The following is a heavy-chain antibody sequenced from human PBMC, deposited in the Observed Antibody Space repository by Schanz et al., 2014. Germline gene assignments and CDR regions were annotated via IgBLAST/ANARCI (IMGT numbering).Heavy chain of an antibody. Sequence: QVQLQQWGAGLLKPSETLSLTCAVYGGSFSGYYWSWIRQPPGKGVEWIGEIKHSGSTNYNPSLEAGDTRSLDTSKNHFSLKLLSVTAADTAVYYCARARGSNRGPRKYYFDYWGQGTLVTVSS. CDR2: IKHSGST. CDR3: ARARGSNRGPRKYYFDY. J-gene: IGHJ4*02. V-gene: IGHV4-34*01. CDR1: GGSFSGYY.